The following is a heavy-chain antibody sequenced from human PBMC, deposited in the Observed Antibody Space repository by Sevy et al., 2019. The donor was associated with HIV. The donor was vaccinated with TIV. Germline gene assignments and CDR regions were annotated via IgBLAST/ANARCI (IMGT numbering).Heavy chain of an antibody. J-gene: IGHJ5*02. Sequence: GGSLRLSCAASAVTFRDSVMHWVRQASGKGLEWVGHIRTKANSYATAYAASVKGRFTITRDDLTKTAYLQMNSLKTEDTAVYYCTGLYDYNWFDPWGQGTLVTVSS. CDR2: IRTKANSYAT. D-gene: IGHD1-1*01. CDR3: TGLYDYNWFDP. CDR1: AVTFRDSV. V-gene: IGHV3-73*01.